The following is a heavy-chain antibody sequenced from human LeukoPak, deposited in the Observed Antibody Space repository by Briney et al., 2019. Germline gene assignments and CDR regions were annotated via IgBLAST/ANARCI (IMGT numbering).Heavy chain of an antibody. CDR1: GFTFSSYA. CDR3: VADTPTWNPYGFDY. J-gene: IGHJ4*02. CDR2: AKANGAT. V-gene: IGHV3-15*01. D-gene: IGHD2-15*01. Sequence: GGSLRLSCAASGFTFSSYAMSWVRQAPGKGLEWVGRAKANGATDSAAPMKDRFSVSRDDSKNMVYLQMNSLKVEDTAVYYCVADTPTWNPYGFDYWGQGTLVTVSS.